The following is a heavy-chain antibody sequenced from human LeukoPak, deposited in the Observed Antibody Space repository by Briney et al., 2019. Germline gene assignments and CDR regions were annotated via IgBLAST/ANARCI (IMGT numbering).Heavy chain of an antibody. V-gene: IGHV3-74*01. CDR3: AREYGYNTAHFDY. CDR2: INMDGSIT. CDR1: GVTVSSNY. J-gene: IGHJ4*02. Sequence: GGSLRPSCAASGVTVSSNYMSWVRQAPGKGLVWVSRINMDGSITSYADSVKGRFIISRDNAKSTLHLQMNSLRAESTAVYYCAREYGYNTAHFDYWGQGTLVTVSS. D-gene: IGHD5-24*01.